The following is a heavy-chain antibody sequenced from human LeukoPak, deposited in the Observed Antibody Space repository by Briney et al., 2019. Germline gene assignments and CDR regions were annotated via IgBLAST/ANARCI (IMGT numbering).Heavy chain of an antibody. J-gene: IGHJ3*02. CDR3: ARKDGYSYVKGAFDI. CDR1: GGSISSYY. D-gene: IGHD5-18*01. Sequence: SETLSLTCTVSGGSISSYYWSWIRQPPGKGLEWIGYIYYSGSTNYNPSLKSRVTISVDTSKNQFSLKLSSVTAADTAVYYCARKDGYSYVKGAFDIWGQGTMVTVSS. CDR2: IYYSGST. V-gene: IGHV4-59*01.